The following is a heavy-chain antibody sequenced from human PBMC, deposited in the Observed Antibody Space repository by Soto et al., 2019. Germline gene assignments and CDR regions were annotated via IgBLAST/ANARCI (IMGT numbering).Heavy chain of an antibody. Sequence: EVQLVESGGGLVKPGGSLRLSCAASGFTFSSYSMNWVRQAPGKGLEWVSSISSSSSYIYYADSVKGRFTISRDNAKNSLYLQMNSLRAEDTAVYYCARAGHSSGWYLGYDYWGQGTLVTVSS. CDR2: ISSSSSYI. D-gene: IGHD6-19*01. J-gene: IGHJ4*02. CDR3: ARAGHSSGWYLGYDY. V-gene: IGHV3-21*01. CDR1: GFTFSSYS.